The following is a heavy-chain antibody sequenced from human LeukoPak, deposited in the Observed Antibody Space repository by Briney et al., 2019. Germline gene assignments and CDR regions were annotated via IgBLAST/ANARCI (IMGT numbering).Heavy chain of an antibody. V-gene: IGHV3-48*03. J-gene: IGHJ4*02. Sequence: GGSLRLSCAASGFTFSSYDMNWVRQAPGKGLEWVSYICSSGSTKYYADSTKGRLTISRDNAKNTLYLQMSGLRAEDTAIYYCARVSSGSYYILDYWGQGTLVTVSS. CDR2: ICSSGSTK. CDR1: GFTFSSYD. D-gene: IGHD1-26*01. CDR3: ARVSSGSYYILDY.